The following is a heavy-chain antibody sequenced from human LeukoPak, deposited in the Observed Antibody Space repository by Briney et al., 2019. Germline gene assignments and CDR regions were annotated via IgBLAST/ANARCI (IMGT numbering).Heavy chain of an antibody. CDR1: GFTFSSYA. V-gene: IGHV3-23*01. CDR3: AKDRRGSTMIVVVTYFDY. CDR2: ITGSGGST. D-gene: IGHD3-22*01. Sequence: GGSLRLSCAASGFTFSSYAMSWVRQAPGKGLEWVSGITGSGGSTYYADSVKGRFTISRDNSKNTLYLQMNSLRAEDTAVYYCAKDRRGSTMIVVVTYFDYWGQGTLVTVSS. J-gene: IGHJ4*02.